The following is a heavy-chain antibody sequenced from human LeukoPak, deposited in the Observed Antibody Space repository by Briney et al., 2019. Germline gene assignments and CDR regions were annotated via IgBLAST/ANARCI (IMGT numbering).Heavy chain of an antibody. CDR1: GYTFTSYG. J-gene: IGHJ4*02. D-gene: IGHD3-10*01. CDR3: ARDSGRFGELSPFDY. Sequence: ASVKVSCKASGYTFTSYGISWVRQAPGQGLEWMGWISAYNGNTNYAQKLQGRVTMTTDTSTSTAYMELRSLRSDDTAVYYCARDSGRFGELSPFDYWGQGTLVTVSS. CDR2: ISAYNGNT. V-gene: IGHV1-18*01.